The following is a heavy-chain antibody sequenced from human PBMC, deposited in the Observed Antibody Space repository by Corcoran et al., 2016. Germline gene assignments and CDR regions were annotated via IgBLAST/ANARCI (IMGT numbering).Heavy chain of an antibody. CDR3: AIGWLMSGIGV. J-gene: IGHJ6*02. CDR1: GDSVSSNSAA. CDR2: TYYSSKWYN. V-gene: IGHV6-1*01. Sequence: QVQLQQSGAGLVKPSQTHSLTCAISGDSVSSNSAAWNWSRESPSRGLEWLGRTYYSSKWYNDYAISVKSRMIINTETSKNQFSLQVNSVTPEDTAVYYCAIGWLMSGIGVCRQATTVTVSS. D-gene: IGHD6-19*01.